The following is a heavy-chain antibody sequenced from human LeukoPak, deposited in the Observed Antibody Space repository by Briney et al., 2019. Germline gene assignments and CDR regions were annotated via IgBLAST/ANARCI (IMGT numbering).Heavy chain of an antibody. J-gene: IGHJ5*02. D-gene: IGHD1-1*01. V-gene: IGHV3-30-3*01. CDR2: ISYDGANK. CDR3: ASDRTLNDVLDA. CDR1: GFIFSDSA. Sequence: GVLLRLSCAASGFIFSDSAFHSVRQAPGKGLEWVALISYDGANKDYTDSVKGRFTISRDSSKKMVFLQMTSLSPEDTAIYFCASDRTLNDVLDAWGQGTLVTVSS.